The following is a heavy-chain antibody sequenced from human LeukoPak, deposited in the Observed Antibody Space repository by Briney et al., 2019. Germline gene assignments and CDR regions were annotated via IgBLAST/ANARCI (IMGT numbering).Heavy chain of an antibody. V-gene: IGHV4-39*01. CDR2: IYDSGST. CDR3: ARPRGGYYYDSSGHSRVGYFDY. CDR1: GGSISSSSYY. D-gene: IGHD3-22*01. J-gene: IGHJ4*02. Sequence: SETLSLTCTVSGGSISSSSYYWGWIRQPPGKGLEWIGSIYDSGSTYYTPSLKSRVTISVDTSKNQFSLKLSSVTAADTAVYYCARPRGGYYYDSSGHSRVGYFDYWGQGTLVTVSS.